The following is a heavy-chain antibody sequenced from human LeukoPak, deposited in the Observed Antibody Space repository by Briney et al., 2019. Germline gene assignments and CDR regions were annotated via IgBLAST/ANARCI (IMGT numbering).Heavy chain of an antibody. Sequence: PGGSLRLSCAASGFTFSSYSMYWVRQAPGKGLEWVSSISSSSSYIYYADSVKGRFTISRDNAKNSLYLQMNSLRAEDTAVYYCARLYYGSGNYLFDYWGQGTLVTVSS. D-gene: IGHD3-10*01. V-gene: IGHV3-21*01. CDR3: ARLYYGSGNYLFDY. CDR1: GFTFSSYS. CDR2: ISSSSSYI. J-gene: IGHJ4*02.